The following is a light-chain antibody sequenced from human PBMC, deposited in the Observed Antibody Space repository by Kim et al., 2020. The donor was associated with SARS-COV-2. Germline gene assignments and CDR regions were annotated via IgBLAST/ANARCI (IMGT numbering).Light chain of an antibody. CDR1: QSIDSW. V-gene: IGKV1-5*01. J-gene: IGKJ4*01. CDR2: DAS. CDR3: QQYRSYPLT. Sequence: ASVGDRVTITSRASQSIDSWVAWYQGRPEKAPKILIYDASTLESGVPSRFSGSGSGTEFTLTISSLQPDDFATYYCQQYRSYPLTFGGGTKGDIK.